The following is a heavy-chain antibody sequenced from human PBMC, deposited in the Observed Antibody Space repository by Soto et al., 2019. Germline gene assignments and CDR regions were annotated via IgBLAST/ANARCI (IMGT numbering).Heavy chain of an antibody. Sequence: GGSLRLSCAASGFTFSSYWMSWVRQAPGKGLEWVSNIKSDGSETYYVDSVKGRFTISRDNAKNTLYLQMGSLRAEDMAVYYCARRIPFGYGMDVWGQGTTVTVSS. D-gene: IGHD2-21*01. J-gene: IGHJ6*02. CDR2: IKSDGSET. V-gene: IGHV3-7*01. CDR1: GFTFSSYW. CDR3: ARRIPFGYGMDV.